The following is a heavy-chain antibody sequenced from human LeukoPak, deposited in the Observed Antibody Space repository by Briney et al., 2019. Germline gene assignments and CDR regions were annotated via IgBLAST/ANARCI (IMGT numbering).Heavy chain of an antibody. V-gene: IGHV1-46*01. CDR1: GYSFTTYW. Sequence: GESLKISCKGSGYSFTTYWIAWVRQAPGQGLEWMGIINPSGGSTSYAQKFQGRVAMTRDMSTSTVYMELSSLRSEDTAVYYCARDPPGGHYMDVWGKGTTVTVSS. CDR3: ARDPPGGHYMDV. CDR2: INPSGGST. J-gene: IGHJ6*03. D-gene: IGHD3-16*01.